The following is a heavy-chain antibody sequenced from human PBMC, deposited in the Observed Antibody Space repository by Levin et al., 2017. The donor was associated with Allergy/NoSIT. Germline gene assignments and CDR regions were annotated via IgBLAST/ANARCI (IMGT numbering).Heavy chain of an antibody. CDR1: GGSLSGYH. D-gene: IGHD3-3*01. Sequence: SETLSLTCAVHGGSLSGYHWTWIRQSPGQGLEWIGEINYRGTTNYNPSLKRRVTISVETSKDQFSLEMRSVTAADTAVYYCAREVFKSYSDYWRYPGPKDYYHHYGMDVWGQGTTVTVS. CDR3: AREVFKSYSDYWRYPGPKDYYHHYGMDV. CDR2: INYRGTT. J-gene: IGHJ6*02. V-gene: IGHV4-34*01.